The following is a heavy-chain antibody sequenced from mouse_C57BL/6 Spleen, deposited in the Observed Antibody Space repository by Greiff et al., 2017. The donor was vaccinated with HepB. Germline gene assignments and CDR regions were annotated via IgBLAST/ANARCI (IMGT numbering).Heavy chain of an antibody. CDR3: ARDRTTVVATGYFDV. CDR2: ISSGSSTI. V-gene: IGHV5-17*01. CDR1: GFTFSDYG. Sequence: EVKVVESGGGLVKPGGSLKLSCAASGFTFSDYGMHWVRQAPEKGLEWVAYISSGSSTIYYADTVKGRFTISRDNAKNTLFLQMTSLRSEDTAMYYCARDRTTVVATGYFDVWGTGTTVTVSS. D-gene: IGHD1-1*01. J-gene: IGHJ1*03.